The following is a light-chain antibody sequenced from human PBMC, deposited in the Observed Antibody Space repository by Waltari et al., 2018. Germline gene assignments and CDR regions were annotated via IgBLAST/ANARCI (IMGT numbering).Light chain of an antibody. V-gene: IGLV2-8*01. CDR1: SSDVGGYNY. CDR3: LSYAGNDGYF. J-gene: IGLJ1*01. CDR2: DVS. Sequence: QSALTQPPSASESPGQSVTISCTGTSSDVGGYNYVSWYQHHPGKAPKLMLTDVSKRPSGVPDRFSGSKSGNTASLTISGLQADDEADYYCLSYAGNDGYFFGTGTRVTVL.